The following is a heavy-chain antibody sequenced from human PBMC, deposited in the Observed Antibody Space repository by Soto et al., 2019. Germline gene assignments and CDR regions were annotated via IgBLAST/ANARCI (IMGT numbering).Heavy chain of an antibody. CDR3: AIPPEYCSGATCYFPFCY. V-gene: IGHV4-59*01. Sequence: SETLSLTCTVSSGSITSYYWSWIRQPPGKGLEWIGNIYYSGSTIYSPSLWSRVTISVDTSKNQFSLKLSSVTAADTAVFYCAIPPEYCSGATCYFPFCYWGQGTLVTVSS. CDR1: SGSITSYY. D-gene: IGHD2-15*01. J-gene: IGHJ4*02. CDR2: IYYSGST.